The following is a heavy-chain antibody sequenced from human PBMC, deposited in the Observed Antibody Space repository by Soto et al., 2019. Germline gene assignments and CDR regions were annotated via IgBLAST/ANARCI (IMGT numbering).Heavy chain of an antibody. J-gene: IGHJ4*02. Sequence: GSLRLSCAASGFTFSSYWMHWVRQAPGKGLVWVSRINSDGSSTSYADSVKGRFTISRDNAKNTLYLQMNSLRAEDTAVYYCARDSNGNYYGSGITNDYWGQGTLVTVSS. CDR3: ARDSNGNYYGSGITNDY. V-gene: IGHV3-74*01. D-gene: IGHD3-10*01. CDR1: GFTFSSYW. CDR2: INSDGSST.